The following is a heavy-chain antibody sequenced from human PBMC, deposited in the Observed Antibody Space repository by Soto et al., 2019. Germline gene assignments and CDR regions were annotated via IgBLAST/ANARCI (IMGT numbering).Heavy chain of an antibody. CDR1: GGSFSGYY. CDR3: ARVRAGGYCSGGSCYSYYYYYMDV. D-gene: IGHD2-15*01. J-gene: IGHJ6*03. Sequence: SETLSLTCAVYGGSFSGYYWSWIRQPPGKGLEWIGEINHSGSTNYNPSLKSRVTISVGTSKNQFSLKLSSVTAADTAVYYCARVRAGGYCSGGSCYSYYYYYMDVWGKGTTVTVSS. V-gene: IGHV4-34*01. CDR2: INHSGST.